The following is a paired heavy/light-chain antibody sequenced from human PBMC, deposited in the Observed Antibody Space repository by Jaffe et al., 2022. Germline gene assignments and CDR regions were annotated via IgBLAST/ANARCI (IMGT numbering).Heavy chain of an antibody. J-gene: IGHJ4*02. Sequence: QVQLVESGGGVVQPGGSLRLSCAAASGFTFSSYGMHWVRQAPGKGLEWVAFIRYDGSDKYYGDSVKGRFTISRDNSKNTLYLQLNSLRTEDTAVYYCAKIAYGSGEQFDCWGQGTLVTVSS. CDR1: GFTFSSYG. CDR2: IRYDGSDK. CDR3: AKIAYGSGEQFDC. V-gene: IGHV3-30*02. D-gene: IGHD3-10*01.
Light chain of an antibody. V-gene: IGKV3-15*01. J-gene: IGKJ4*01. Sequence: EIVMTQSPATLSVSPGERATLSCRASQSVNSNLAWYQQKPGQAPRLLIYGASTRATGIPGRFSGSGSGTEFTLTISSLQSEDFAVYYCQQYNNWPLTFGGGTKVEIK. CDR3: QQYNNWPLT. CDR2: GAS. CDR1: QSVNSN.